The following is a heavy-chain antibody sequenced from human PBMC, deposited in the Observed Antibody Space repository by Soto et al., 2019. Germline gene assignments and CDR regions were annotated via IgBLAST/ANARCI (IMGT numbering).Heavy chain of an antibody. CDR2: ISWNSGSI. CDR3: AKSVFGYYPFDY. J-gene: IGHJ4*02. CDR1: GFTFDDYA. D-gene: IGHD3-22*01. V-gene: IGHV3-9*01. Sequence: GGSLRLSCAASGFTFDDYAMHWVRQAPGKGLEWVSGISWNSGSIGYADSAKGRFTISRDNAKNSLYLQMNSLRAEDTALYYCAKSVFGYYPFDYWGQGTLVTVSS.